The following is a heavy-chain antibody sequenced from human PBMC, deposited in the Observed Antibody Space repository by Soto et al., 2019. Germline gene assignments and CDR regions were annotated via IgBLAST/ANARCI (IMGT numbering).Heavy chain of an antibody. Sequence: EVQVLESGGGLVQPGGSLRLSCAASGFTFSTYAMSWVRQAPGKGLEWVSGIINSGGSTYYADSVKGRFTISRDNSKNTLYLQMNTLRAEDTAVYYCAKDIRNTGWSYFDYWGQGALVTVSS. J-gene: IGHJ4*02. CDR2: IINSGGST. CDR3: AKDIRNTGWSYFDY. V-gene: IGHV3-23*01. CDR1: GFTFSTYA. D-gene: IGHD6-19*01.